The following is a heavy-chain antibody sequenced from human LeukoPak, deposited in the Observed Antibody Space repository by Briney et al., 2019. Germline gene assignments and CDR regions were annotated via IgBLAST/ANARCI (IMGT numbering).Heavy chain of an antibody. CDR3: AAGGVYDLLDN. D-gene: IGHD2-8*01. Sequence: ASVKVSCKVSGYSLSELSMHWVRQAPGKGLEWMGGCDPENGEAVYAQKFQGRVTMTEDTSTDTSYMELNSLKSEDTAVYYCAAGGVYDLLDNWGQGTLVTVSS. CDR1: GYSLSELS. CDR2: CDPENGEA. V-gene: IGHV1-24*01. J-gene: IGHJ4*02.